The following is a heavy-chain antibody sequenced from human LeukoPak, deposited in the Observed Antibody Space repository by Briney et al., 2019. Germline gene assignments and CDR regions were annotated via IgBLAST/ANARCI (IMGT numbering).Heavy chain of an antibody. D-gene: IGHD3-16*01. CDR3: ARAPYDYVWGNWFDP. CDR2: IYHSGST. CDR1: GGSISSGGYS. V-gene: IGHV4-30-2*01. Sequence: SETLSLTCTVSGGSISSGGYSWSWIRQPPGKGLEWIGYIYHSGSTYYNPSLKSRVTISVDRSKNQFSLKLSSVTAADTAVYYCARAPYDYVWGNWFDPWGQGTLVTVSS. J-gene: IGHJ5*02.